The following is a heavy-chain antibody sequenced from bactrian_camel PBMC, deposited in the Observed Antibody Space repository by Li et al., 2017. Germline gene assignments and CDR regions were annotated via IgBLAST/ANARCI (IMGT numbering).Heavy chain of an antibody. V-gene: IGHV3S53*01. J-gene: IGHJ4*01. D-gene: IGHD2*01. CDR1: GNMRSSHC. CDR3: AAETDYSQHFAAGAFCSVLPGEYNY. Sequence: VQLVESGGGSVQAGGSLNLSCTVSGNMRSSHCFGWFRQVPGKEREEVAGIRRNGDAYYADSVKGRFTITQDTAKNTVYLQMSNVKPEDTAMYYCAAETDYSQHFAAGAFCSVLPGEYNYWGQGTQVTVS. CDR2: IRRNGDA.